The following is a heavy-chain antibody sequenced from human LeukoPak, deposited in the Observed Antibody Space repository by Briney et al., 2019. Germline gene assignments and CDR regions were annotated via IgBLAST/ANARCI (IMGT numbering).Heavy chain of an antibody. V-gene: IGHV3-30-3*01. J-gene: IGHJ4*02. CDR2: ISYDGSNK. D-gene: IGHD6-6*01. Sequence: GGSLRLSCAASGFTVSSNYMSWVRQAPGKGLEWVAVISYDGSNKYYADSVKGRFTISRDNSKNTLYLQMNSLRAEDAAVYYCARGRSSLDYWDQGTLVTVSS. CDR1: GFTVSSNY. CDR3: ARGRSSLDY.